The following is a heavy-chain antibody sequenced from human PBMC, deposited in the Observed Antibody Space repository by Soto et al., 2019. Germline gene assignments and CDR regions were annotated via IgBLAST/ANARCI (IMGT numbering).Heavy chain of an antibody. V-gene: IGHV1-18*04. CDR1: GYTFTSYG. D-gene: IGHD3-22*01. J-gene: IGHJ4*02. CDR2: ISAYNGNT. CDR3: AIVQDSSGYYYQNFDY. Sequence: QVQLVQSGAEVKKPGASVKVSCKASGYTFTSYGISWVRQPPGQGLEWMGWISAYNGNTNYAQKLQGRVTMTTDTSTSTAYMELRSLRSDDTAVYYCAIVQDSSGYYYQNFDYWGQGTLVTVSS.